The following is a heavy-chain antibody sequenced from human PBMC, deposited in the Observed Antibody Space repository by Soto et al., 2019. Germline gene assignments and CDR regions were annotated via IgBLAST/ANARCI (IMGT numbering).Heavy chain of an antibody. V-gene: IGHV1-8*01. CDR1: GYTFTSYD. D-gene: IGHD1-1*01. CDR3: ARRAETNGWNGFGADKYYFDF. J-gene: IGHJ4*02. Sequence: WASVKVSCKASGYTFTSYDIYWVRQATGQGLELMGWMNPNTGNSAYAHKFQGRVTMTSDTSISTAHMELSSLRSEDTAVYYCARRAETNGWNGFGADKYYFDFWGQGTLVTVYS. CDR2: MNPNTGNS.